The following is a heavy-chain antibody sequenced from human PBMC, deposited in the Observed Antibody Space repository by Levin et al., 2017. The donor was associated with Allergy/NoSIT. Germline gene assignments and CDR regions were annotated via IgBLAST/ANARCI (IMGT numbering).Heavy chain of an antibody. D-gene: IGHD3-10*01. CDR1: GFTFSSYG. J-gene: IGHJ2*01. Sequence: GESLKISCAASGFTFSSYGMHWVRQAPGKGLEWVAVIWYDGSNKYYADSVKGRFTISRDNSKNTLYLQMNSLRAEDTAVYYCARDRYISPYYYGSGNWYFDLWGRGTLVTVSS. CDR2: IWYDGSNK. V-gene: IGHV3-33*01. CDR3: ARDRYISPYYYGSGNWYFDL.